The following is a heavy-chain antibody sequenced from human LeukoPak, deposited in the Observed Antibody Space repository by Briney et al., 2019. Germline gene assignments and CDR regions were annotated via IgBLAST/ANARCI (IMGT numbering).Heavy chain of an antibody. CDR1: GFTFSSYS. V-gene: IGHV3-48*01. CDR3: ARRLAARLPKPLDY. CDR2: ISSSSSTI. J-gene: IGHJ4*02. Sequence: SGGSLRLSCAASGFTFSSYSMNWVRQAPGKGLEWVSYISSSSSTIYYADSVRGRFTISRDNAKNSLYLQMNSLRAEDTAVYYCARRLAARLPKPLDYWGQGTLVTVSS. D-gene: IGHD6-6*01.